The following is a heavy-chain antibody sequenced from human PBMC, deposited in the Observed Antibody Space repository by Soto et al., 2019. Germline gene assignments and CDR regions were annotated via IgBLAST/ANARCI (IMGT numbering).Heavy chain of an antibody. CDR2: IYYSGST. Sequence: SETLSLTCTVSGGSISSYYWSWIRQPPGKGLEWIGYIYYSGSTNYNPSLKSRVTISVDTSKNQFSLKLSSVTAADTAVYYCARALYCSGGSCVDYWGQGTLVTVSS. J-gene: IGHJ4*02. D-gene: IGHD2-15*01. V-gene: IGHV4-59*01. CDR3: ARALYCSGGSCVDY. CDR1: GGSISSYY.